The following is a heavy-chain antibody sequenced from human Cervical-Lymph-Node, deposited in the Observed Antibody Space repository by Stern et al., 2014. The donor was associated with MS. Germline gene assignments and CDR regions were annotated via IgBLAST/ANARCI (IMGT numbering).Heavy chain of an antibody. D-gene: IGHD4-17*01. J-gene: IGHJ4*02. V-gene: IGHV5-51*03. CDR3: ARPKDYGDFKN. CDR2: IFPGDSDT. CDR1: G. Sequence: EVQLVESGAEVKKPGESLKISCEGSGIGWGRQMPGKGLEGMGRIFPGDSDTRYSPALQGHVTSSADQSNRTAYLQWSSLKASDTAMYYCARPKDYGDFKNWGQGTLVTVSS.